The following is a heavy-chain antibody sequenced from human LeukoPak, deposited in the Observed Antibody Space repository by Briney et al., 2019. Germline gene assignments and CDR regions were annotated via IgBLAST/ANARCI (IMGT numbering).Heavy chain of an antibody. J-gene: IGHJ4*02. CDR3: AKAMVRGVIIGDY. Sequence: GGSLRLSCAASGFTFSDYYMSWIRQAPGKGLEWVSYISSSGSTIYYADSVKGRFTISRDNAKNSLYLQMNSLRGEDTAVYYCAKAMVRGVIIGDYWGQGTLVTVSS. CDR2: ISSSGSTI. D-gene: IGHD3-10*01. V-gene: IGHV3-11*04. CDR1: GFTFSDYY.